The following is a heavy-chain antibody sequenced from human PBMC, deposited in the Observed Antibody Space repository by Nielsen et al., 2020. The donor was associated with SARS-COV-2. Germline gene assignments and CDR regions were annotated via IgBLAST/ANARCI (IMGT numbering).Heavy chain of an antibody. J-gene: IGHJ3*02. CDR1: GFTFSSYD. CDR3: AKKTNAWELLGSDAFDI. CDR2: IGTAGDT. Sequence: GESLKISCAASGFTFSSYDMHWVRQATGKGLEWVSAIGTAGDTYYPGSVKGRFTISRDNAKNSLYLQMNSLRAEDTALYYCAKKTNAWELLGSDAFDIWGQGTMVTVSS. V-gene: IGHV3-13*04. D-gene: IGHD1-26*01.